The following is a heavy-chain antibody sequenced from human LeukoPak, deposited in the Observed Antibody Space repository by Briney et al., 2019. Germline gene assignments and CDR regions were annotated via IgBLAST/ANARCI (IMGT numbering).Heavy chain of an antibody. CDR3: ARVVGGELFDY. Sequence: SETLSLTCTVSGGSISSGGYYWSWIRQHPGEGLEWIGYFYYSGSTYYNPSLKSRVTISVDTSKNQFSLKLSSVTAADTAVYYCARVVGGELFDYWGQGTLVTVSS. CDR2: FYYSGST. V-gene: IGHV4-31*03. J-gene: IGHJ4*02. CDR1: GGSISSGGYY. D-gene: IGHD2-21*01.